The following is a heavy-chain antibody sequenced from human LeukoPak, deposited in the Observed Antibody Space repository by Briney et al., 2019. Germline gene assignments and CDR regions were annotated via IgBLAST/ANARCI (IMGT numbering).Heavy chain of an antibody. D-gene: IGHD3-22*01. CDR3: VFDSSGYLSRSLPPYFDS. Sequence: SVKVSCKASGGTFSSYTISWVRQAPGQGLEWMGGIIPIFGTAKYAQKFQGRVTITTDESMNTAYMELRSLRSEDTAVYYCVFDSSGYLSRSLPPYFDSWGQGTLVTVSS. CDR2: IIPIFGTA. CDR1: GGTFSSYT. J-gene: IGHJ4*02. V-gene: IGHV1-69*05.